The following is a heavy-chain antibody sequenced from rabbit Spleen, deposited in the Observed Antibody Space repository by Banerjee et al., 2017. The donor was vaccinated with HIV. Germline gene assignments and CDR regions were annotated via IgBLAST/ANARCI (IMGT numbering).Heavy chain of an antibody. CDR1: GFDFSSYG. V-gene: IGHV1S47*01. D-gene: IGHD8-1*01. CDR2: IDPVFGRT. CDR3: ARAGYAGGSYFAL. J-gene: IGHJ4*01. Sequence: QEQLVESGGGLVQPGGSLKLSCKASGFDFSSYGVSWVRQAPGKGLEWIGYIDPVFGRTYYASWVNGRFTISLDNAQNTVFLQMTSLTAADTATYFCARAGYAGGSYFALWGPGTLVTVS.